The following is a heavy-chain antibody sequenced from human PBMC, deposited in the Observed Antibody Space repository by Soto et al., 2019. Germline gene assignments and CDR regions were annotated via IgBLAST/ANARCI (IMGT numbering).Heavy chain of an antibody. V-gene: IGHV4-59*01. CDR1: GGSISNYY. D-gene: IGHD5-18*01. CDR2: IFYSGST. Sequence: PSETLSLTCTVSGGSISNYYWSWIRQPPGRGLEWIGHIFYSGSTNYNPALKRRVNISVDTSKSQFSLKLSSVTAADTVVFYFSKDSGYNYGYFRWFDPWGQGTLVTVSS. J-gene: IGHJ5*02. CDR3: SKDSGYNYGYFRWFDP.